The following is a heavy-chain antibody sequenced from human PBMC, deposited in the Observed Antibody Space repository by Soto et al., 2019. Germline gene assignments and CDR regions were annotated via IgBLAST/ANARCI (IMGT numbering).Heavy chain of an antibody. D-gene: IGHD3-22*01. Sequence: ASVKVSCKASGYTFTSYGISWVRQAPGQGLEWMGWISAYNGNTDYGQKLQGRVTMTTDTSTSTAYMELRSLRSDDTAVYYCAREKYYYDSSGPHLDYWGQGTLVTVSS. J-gene: IGHJ4*02. CDR1: GYTFTSYG. CDR2: ISAYNGNT. V-gene: IGHV1-18*01. CDR3: AREKYYYDSSGPHLDY.